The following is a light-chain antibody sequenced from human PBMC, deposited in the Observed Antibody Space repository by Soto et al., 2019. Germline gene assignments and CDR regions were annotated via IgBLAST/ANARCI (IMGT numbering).Light chain of an antibody. Sequence: QLVLTQSPSASASLGASVKLTCTLSSGHSSYAIAWHQQQPEKGPRFLMRLNSDGSHTKGDGIPDRFSGSGSGAERYLTISSLQSEDEADYYCQTWDTGIHVVFGGGTKVTVL. CDR3: QTWDTGIHVV. V-gene: IGLV4-69*01. J-gene: IGLJ2*01. CDR2: LNSDGSH. CDR1: SGHSSYA.